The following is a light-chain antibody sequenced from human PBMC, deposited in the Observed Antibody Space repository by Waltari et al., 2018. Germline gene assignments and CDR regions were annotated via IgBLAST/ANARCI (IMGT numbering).Light chain of an antibody. Sequence: SYVLTQPPSVSVAPGETARITCGGNNIESKSVHWYRQRPGQAPVVVISYDNDRAAGSPEGLAGSNSGNTATLTISRVEAGDEADYYCQVWDANTDPGVFGTGTEVTVL. V-gene: IGLV3-21*01. J-gene: IGLJ1*01. CDR3: QVWDANTDPGV. CDR1: NIESKS. CDR2: YDN.